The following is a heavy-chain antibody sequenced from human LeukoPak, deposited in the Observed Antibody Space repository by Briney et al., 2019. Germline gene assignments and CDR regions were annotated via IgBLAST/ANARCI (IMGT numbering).Heavy chain of an antibody. CDR1: GFTVSSNY. CDR2: IYSGGST. CDR3: ARAAVTRGFYYYMDV. D-gene: IGHD4-17*01. V-gene: IGHV3-53*01. J-gene: IGHJ6*03. Sequence: GGSLRLSCAASGFTVSSNYMSWVRQAPGKGLEWVSVIYSGGSTYYADSVKGRFTISRDNSKNTLYLQMNSLRAEDTAVYHCARAAVTRGFYYYMDVWGKGTTVTVSS.